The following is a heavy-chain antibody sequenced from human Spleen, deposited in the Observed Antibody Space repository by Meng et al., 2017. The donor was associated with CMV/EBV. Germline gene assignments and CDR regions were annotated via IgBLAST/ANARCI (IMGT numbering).Heavy chain of an antibody. D-gene: IGHD2-2*02. CDR2: ISAYNGNT. V-gene: IGHV1-18*01. CDR1: GYTFISYG. Sequence: ASVNVSCKASGYTFISYGLSWVRQAPGQGLEWMGWISAYNGNTNYAQKLQGRVTMTTDTSTSTAYMELRSLRSDDTAVYYCARDHCSGTSCYREIDYWGQGTLVTVSS. CDR3: ARDHCSGTSCYREIDY. J-gene: IGHJ4*02.